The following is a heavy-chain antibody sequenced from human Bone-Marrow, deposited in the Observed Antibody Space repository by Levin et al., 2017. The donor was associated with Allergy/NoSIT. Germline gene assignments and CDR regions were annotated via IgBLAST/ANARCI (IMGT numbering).Heavy chain of an antibody. J-gene: IGHJ4*02. CDR3: ARGNSGYYGLGITY. CDR2: IIPIFGTT. V-gene: IGHV1-69*13. D-gene: IGHD6-25*01. Sequence: SVKVSCKASGGTFSNYAISWVRQAPGQGLEWMGGIIPIFGTTNYAQKFQDRVTITADVSTGTAYVDLRSLRSDDTAVYYCARGNSGYYGLGITYWGQGTLVTVSS. CDR1: GGTFSNYA.